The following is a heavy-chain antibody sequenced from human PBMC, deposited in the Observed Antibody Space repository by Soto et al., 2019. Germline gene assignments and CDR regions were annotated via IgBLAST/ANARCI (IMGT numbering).Heavy chain of an antibody. D-gene: IGHD1-1*01. CDR3: ARIHTLALWFDP. CDR2: IYYSGNN. CDR1: GGSIISRDDY. Sequence: QLQLQESGPGLVKPSETLSLSCTVSGGSIISRDDYWDWIRQPPGKGLEWIGNIYYSGNNYYNPSLRSRVTISVDTSKNQFSLKLTSVTAADTAVYYCARIHTLALWFDPWGQGTLVVVSS. J-gene: IGHJ5*02. V-gene: IGHV4-39*01.